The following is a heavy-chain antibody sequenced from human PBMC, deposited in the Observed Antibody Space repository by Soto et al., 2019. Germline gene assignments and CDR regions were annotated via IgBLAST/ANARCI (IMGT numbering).Heavy chain of an antibody. J-gene: IGHJ4*02. CDR2: IYDSVNT. CDR1: GDSLSSGGHY. V-gene: IGHV4-31*03. Sequence: LSLTCTVSGDSLSSGGHYWSWIRQHPGKGLEWIGHIYDSVNTYYSPSLRSRVTISADMSKNQFSLNLRSVTAADTAVYYCARVDHRGYFAILTDYWGQGTLVTSPQ. D-gene: IGHD3-9*01. CDR3: ARVDHRGYFAILTDY.